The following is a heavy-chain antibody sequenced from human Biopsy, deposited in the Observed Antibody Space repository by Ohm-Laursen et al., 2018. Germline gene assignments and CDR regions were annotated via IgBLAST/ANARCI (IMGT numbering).Heavy chain of an antibody. CDR3: ARTPRYSFWSGSYKRGLWFDP. J-gene: IGHJ5*02. V-gene: IGHV4-59*07. D-gene: IGHD3-3*01. CDR1: GGSIISYY. CDR2: VYNGGIT. Sequence: SDTQSLTCRVSGGSIISYYWTWIRQPPGKGLEWIGHVYNGGITNYNPSLTRRVTISKDTSKNQFSLQVNSVTAADPAVYYCARTPRYSFWSGSYKRGLWFDPWGQGTLVIVSS.